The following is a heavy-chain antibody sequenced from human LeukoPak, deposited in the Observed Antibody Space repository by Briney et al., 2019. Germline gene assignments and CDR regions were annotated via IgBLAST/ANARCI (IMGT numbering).Heavy chain of an antibody. CDR3: AKSYYYDSSGYYYGDY. CDR1: GFTFSSYA. J-gene: IGHJ4*02. CDR2: ISGSGGST. V-gene: IGHV3-23*01. D-gene: IGHD3-22*01. Sequence: GGSLRLSCAASGFTFSSYAMSRVRQAPGRGLEWVSAISGSGGSTYYADSVKGRFTISRDNSKNTLYLQMNSLRAEDTAVYYCAKSYYYDSSGYYYGDYWGQGTLVTVSS.